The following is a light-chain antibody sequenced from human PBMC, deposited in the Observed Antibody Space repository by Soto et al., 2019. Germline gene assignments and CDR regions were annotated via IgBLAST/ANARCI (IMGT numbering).Light chain of an antibody. CDR3: QQYFSSPPT. J-gene: IGKJ1*01. CDR1: QSIEYFSNKKNY. Sequence: DIVMTQSPDSLAVSLGERATINCKSNQSIEYFSNKKNYLAWYQQKPGQPPKVLIYWASTRESGVPDRFSGRGSRTDTTLIISIRQAQDVAVYYCQQYFSSPPTFGQGTKVELE. V-gene: IGKV4-1*01. CDR2: WAS.